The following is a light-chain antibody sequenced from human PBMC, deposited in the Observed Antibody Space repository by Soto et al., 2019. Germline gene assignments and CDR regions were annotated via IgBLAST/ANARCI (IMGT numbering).Light chain of an antibody. V-gene: IGKV3D-20*02. Sequence: EIVMTQSPATLSVPPRERGTLSWTASQSVSSSYLAWYQQKPGQAPRLLIYGASSRATGIPDRFSGSGSGTDFTLTISSLEPEDFAVYYCQQRSNWPPITFGQGARLEI. J-gene: IGKJ5*01. CDR2: GAS. CDR1: QSVSSSY. CDR3: QQRSNWPPIT.